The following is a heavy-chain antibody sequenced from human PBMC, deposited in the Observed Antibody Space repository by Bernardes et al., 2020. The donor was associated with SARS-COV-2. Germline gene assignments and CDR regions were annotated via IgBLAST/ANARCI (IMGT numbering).Heavy chain of an antibody. Sequence: GGSLRLSCAASGFIFSDFWMTWVRQAPGKGLEWVSAISGSGGSTYYADSVKGRFTISRDNSKNTLYLQMNSLRAEDTAVYYCAKDRSRITIFGVVIDDAFDIWGQGTMVTVSS. CDR1: GFIFSDFW. CDR2: ISGSGGST. J-gene: IGHJ3*02. CDR3: AKDRSRITIFGVVIDDAFDI. V-gene: IGHV3-23*01. D-gene: IGHD3-3*01.